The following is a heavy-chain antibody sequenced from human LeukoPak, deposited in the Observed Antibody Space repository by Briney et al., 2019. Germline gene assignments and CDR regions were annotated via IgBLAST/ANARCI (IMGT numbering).Heavy chain of an antibody. CDR3: ARHRAKTYYYDSSGYQFDS. V-gene: IGHV4-59*08. CDR1: GGSISSYY. J-gene: IGHJ4*02. D-gene: IGHD3-22*01. CDR2: IYYSGST. Sequence: SETLSFTCTDSGGSISSYYWSWIRQPPGKGLEWIGYIYYSGSTNYNPSLKSRVTISVDTSKNQFSLKLSSVTAADTAVYYCARHRAKTYYYDSSGYQFDSWGQGTLVTVSS.